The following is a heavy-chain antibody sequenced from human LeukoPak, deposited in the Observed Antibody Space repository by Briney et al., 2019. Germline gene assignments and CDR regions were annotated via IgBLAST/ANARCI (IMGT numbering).Heavy chain of an antibody. CDR2: INPNSGGT. Sequence: GASVKVSCKASGYTFTGYYMHWVRQAPGQGLEWMGWINPNSGGTNYAQKFQGRVTITADESTSTAYMELSSLRSEDTAVYYCASIRQLPHRIYYYYYYMDVWGKGTTVTVSS. CDR1: GYTFTGYY. CDR3: ASIRQLPHRIYYYYYYMDV. D-gene: IGHD2-2*01. V-gene: IGHV1-2*02. J-gene: IGHJ6*03.